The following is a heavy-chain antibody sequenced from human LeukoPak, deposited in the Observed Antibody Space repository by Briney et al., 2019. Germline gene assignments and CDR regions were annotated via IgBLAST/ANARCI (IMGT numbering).Heavy chain of an antibody. Sequence: GGSLRLSCAASGFTFDDYAMHWVRHAPGKGLEWVSGISWKSGSIGYADSVKGRFTISRDNAKNSLYLQMNRLRVEDTALYYCANIPRRLTSVAGEAIDIWGQGTMVTVSS. CDR3: ANIPRRLTSVAGEAIDI. CDR2: ISWKSGSI. CDR1: GFTFDDYA. D-gene: IGHD4-23*01. J-gene: IGHJ3*02. V-gene: IGHV3-9*01.